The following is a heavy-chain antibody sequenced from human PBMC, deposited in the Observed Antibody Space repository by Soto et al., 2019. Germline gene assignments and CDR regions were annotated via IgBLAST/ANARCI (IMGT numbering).Heavy chain of an antibody. CDR2: MIPMFGTA. CDR3: ARGGGGHFDY. V-gene: IGHV1-69*12. J-gene: IGHJ4*02. Sequence: QVQLVQSGAEVKKPGSSVKVSCKASGGTFSSYAISWVRQAPGQGLEWMGGMIPMFGTANYAQKFQGRVTITADESPSTAYMALSSVRSEVTAVYYCARGGGGHFDYWGQGTLVTVSS. CDR1: GGTFSSYA. D-gene: IGHD1-26*01.